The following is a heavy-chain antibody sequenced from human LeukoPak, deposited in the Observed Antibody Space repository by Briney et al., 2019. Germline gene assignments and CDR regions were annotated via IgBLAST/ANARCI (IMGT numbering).Heavy chain of an antibody. J-gene: IGHJ4*02. CDR1: GFTFSNAW. D-gene: IGHD1-26*01. CDR2: IKQDGGEK. V-gene: IGHV3-7*01. CDR3: TRLGGSYYTY. Sequence: PGGSLRLSWAASGFTFSNAWMSWVRQAPGKGLEWVANIKQDGGEKYYVDSVKGRFTISRDNAKNSLFLQMNSLIAEDTAVYYCTRLGGSYYTYWGQGTLVTVSS.